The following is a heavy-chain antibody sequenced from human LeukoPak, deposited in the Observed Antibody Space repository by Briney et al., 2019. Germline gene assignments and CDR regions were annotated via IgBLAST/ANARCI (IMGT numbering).Heavy chain of an antibody. CDR3: AREEGDGFDV. J-gene: IGHJ3*01. Sequence: GGSLRLSCAVSGFNSGVNFDEFGMNWVRQAPGKGLEWVSGINWNGGSTGYADSVKGRFTISRDNAKNSLYLQMNSLRAEDTALYYCAREEGDGFDVWGQGTMVTVSS. CDR1: GFNSGVNFDEFG. V-gene: IGHV3-20*04. CDR2: INWNGGST.